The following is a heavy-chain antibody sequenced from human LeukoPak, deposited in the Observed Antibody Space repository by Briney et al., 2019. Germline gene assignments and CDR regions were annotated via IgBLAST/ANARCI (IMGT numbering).Heavy chain of an antibody. CDR1: GSTFSSYG. D-gene: IGHD3-22*01. CDR3: ARTTYDRPRVISD. J-gene: IGHJ4*02. V-gene: IGHV4-34*12. CDR2: IVHSGST. Sequence: LSCAASGSTFSSYGMHWIRQPPGQGLEWIGEIVHSGSTNYSPSLKSRVTISADTAKHQFSLQLTSVTAADTAIYYCARTTYDRPRVISDWGRGTLVTGSS.